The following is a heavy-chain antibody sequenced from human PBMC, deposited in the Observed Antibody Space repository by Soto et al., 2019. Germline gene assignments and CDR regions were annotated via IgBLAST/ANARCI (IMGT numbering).Heavy chain of an antibody. Sequence: SDTLSLTCTVPCDSIISGASYWYWIRQHPGKGLEWIGYIYYSGTTYYNPSLKSRVTISVDTSKNQFSLKLSPVTAADTAVYYCAASCVACGGFNYYGMDVWGQGTTVT. CDR1: CDSIISGASY. J-gene: IGHJ6*02. V-gene: IGHV4-31*03. CDR2: IYYSGTT. D-gene: IGHD2-21*01. CDR3: AASCVACGGFNYYGMDV.